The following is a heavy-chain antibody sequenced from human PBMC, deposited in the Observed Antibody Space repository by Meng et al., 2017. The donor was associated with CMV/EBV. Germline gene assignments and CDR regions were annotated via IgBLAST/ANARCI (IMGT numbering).Heavy chain of an antibody. J-gene: IGHJ4*02. CDR1: GYTFIGYY. Sequence: ASVKVSCKASGYTFIGYYMHWVRQAPGQGLEWMGWINPNSGGTNYAQKFQGRVTMTRDTSISTAYMELSRLRSDDTAVYYCARVLGLRLTGGFDYWGQGTLVTVSS. D-gene: IGHD3-9*01. CDR3: ARVLGLRLTGGFDY. CDR2: INPNSGGT. V-gene: IGHV1-2*02.